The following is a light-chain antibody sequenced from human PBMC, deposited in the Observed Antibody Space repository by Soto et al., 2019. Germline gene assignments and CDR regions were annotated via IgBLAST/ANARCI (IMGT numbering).Light chain of an antibody. V-gene: IGKV1-9*01. Sequence: DIQLTQSPSFLSASVGDRVTITCRASQGISSYLAWYQQKPGKAPKLLIYAASTLQSGVPSRFSGSGSGTEFALTIGSLQPENVATYYCQQLRSYQLTFGGGTKVEIK. CDR3: QQLRSYQLT. J-gene: IGKJ4*01. CDR1: QGISSY. CDR2: AAS.